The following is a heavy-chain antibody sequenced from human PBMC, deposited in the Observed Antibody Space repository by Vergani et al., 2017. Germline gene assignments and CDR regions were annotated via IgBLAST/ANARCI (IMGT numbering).Heavy chain of an antibody. CDR3: ARCRCSSTSCYRLCY. CDR2: IIPIFGTA. J-gene: IGHJ4*02. CDR1: GGTFSSYA. V-gene: IGHV1-69*18. D-gene: IGHD2-2*01. Sequence: QVQLVQSGAEVKKPGSSVKVSCKASGGTFSSYAISWVRQAPGQGLEWMGRIIPIFGTANYAQKFQGRVTLTADESTSTAYIELSSLRSEDTDVYYCARCRCSSTSCYRLCYWGQGTLVTVSS.